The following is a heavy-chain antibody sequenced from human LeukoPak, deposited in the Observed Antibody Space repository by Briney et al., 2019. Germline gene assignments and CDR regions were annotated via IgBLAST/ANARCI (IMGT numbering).Heavy chain of an antibody. D-gene: IGHD3-3*01. V-gene: IGHV3-74*01. Sequence: PGGSLRLSCAASGFTFSSYAMSWVRQAPGKGLEWVSRINTDGSSTSYADSVKGRLTISRDNAKNTLFLQMNSLRAEDTAVYYCARALYDFWSGHYIANYMDVWGKGTPVTVSS. CDR2: INTDGSST. CDR1: GFTFSSYA. J-gene: IGHJ6*03. CDR3: ARALYDFWSGHYIANYMDV.